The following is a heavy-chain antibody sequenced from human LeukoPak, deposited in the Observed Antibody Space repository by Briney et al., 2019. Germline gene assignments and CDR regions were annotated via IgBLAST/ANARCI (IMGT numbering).Heavy chain of an antibody. J-gene: IGHJ5*02. D-gene: IGHD1-26*01. V-gene: IGHV4-4*02. CDR2: TSPRRCT. CDR3: SRASGPYCPFGH. Sequence: SQTLSLTCGVSAHSITTTNFWSCVRQPPGGALEWITETSPRRCTKYNPSLKSRVNISIHESNNHLYLSLASVTAADTAVYYCSRASGPYCPFGHWGQGTLVAVTS. CDR1: AHSITTTNF.